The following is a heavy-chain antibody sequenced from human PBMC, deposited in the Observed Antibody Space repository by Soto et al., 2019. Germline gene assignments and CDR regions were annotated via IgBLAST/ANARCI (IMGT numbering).Heavy chain of an antibody. CDR2: IHYSGIT. V-gene: IGHV4-59*01. D-gene: IGHD1-1*01. CDR3: TRGPPLSGTNYWYFDL. Sequence: QVQLQESVPGLVKPSETLSLTCTVSGDSISRYYWSWIRQPPGKGLEWISYIHYSGITNYNPSLKSRLTISVDTSKNDFSLKLSSVAAADTAVYYCTRGPPLSGTNYWYFDLWGRGTLVTVSS. J-gene: IGHJ2*01. CDR1: GDSISRYY.